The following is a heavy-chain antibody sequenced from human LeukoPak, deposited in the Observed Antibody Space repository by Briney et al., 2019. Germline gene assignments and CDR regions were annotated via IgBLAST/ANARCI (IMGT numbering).Heavy chain of an antibody. J-gene: IGHJ4*02. CDR2: INPSGGST. Sequence: ASVKVSCKASGYTFTGYYMHWVRQAPGQGLEWMGIINPSGGSTSYAQKFQGRVTMTRDMSTSTVYMELSSLRSEDTAVYYCARTGGTHVFDYWGQGTLVTVSS. D-gene: IGHD1-26*01. V-gene: IGHV1-46*01. CDR3: ARTGGTHVFDY. CDR1: GYTFTGYY.